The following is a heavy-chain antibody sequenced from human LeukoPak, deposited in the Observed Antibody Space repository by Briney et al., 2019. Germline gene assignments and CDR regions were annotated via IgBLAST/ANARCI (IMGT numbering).Heavy chain of an antibody. CDR2: INPSGGST. J-gene: IGHJ6*03. D-gene: IGHD2/OR15-2a*01. Sequence: ASVKVSCKASGYTFTSYYMHWVRQAPGQGLEWMGIINPSGGSTSYAQKFQGRVTMTRDMSTSTVYMELSSLRSEDTAVYYCARFLKNPVNRRGPANYYMDVWGKGTTVTISS. CDR3: ARFLKNPVNRRGPANYYMDV. CDR1: GYTFTSYY. V-gene: IGHV1-46*01.